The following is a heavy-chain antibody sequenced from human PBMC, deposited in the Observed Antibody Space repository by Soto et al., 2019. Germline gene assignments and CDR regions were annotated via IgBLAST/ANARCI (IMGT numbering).Heavy chain of an antibody. Sequence: GGSLRLSCVASGFTFSRYGMHWVRQAPGKGLEWVAAISNDGSKKYYADSVKGRFTISRDNSKNTLYLQMNSLRAEDTAVYYCAKGYYDFWSGYSEYYYDMDVWGQGTTVTVSS. CDR3: AKGYYDFWSGYSEYYYDMDV. V-gene: IGHV3-30*18. CDR2: ISNDGSKK. D-gene: IGHD3-3*01. CDR1: GFTFSRYG. J-gene: IGHJ6*02.